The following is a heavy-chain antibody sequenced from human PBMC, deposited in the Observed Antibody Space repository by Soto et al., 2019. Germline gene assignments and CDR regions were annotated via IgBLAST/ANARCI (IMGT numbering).Heavy chain of an antibody. J-gene: IGHJ6*03. D-gene: IGHD6-6*01. CDR3: ASSLAARLGINYYYYYMDV. CDR2: IIPILGIA. CDR1: GGTFSSYT. Sequence: QVQLVQSGAEVKKPGSSVKVSCKASGGTFSSYTISWVRQAPGQGLEWMGRIIPILGIANYAQKFQGRVTITADKSTSTAYMELSSLRSEDTAVYYCASSLAARLGINYYYYYMDVWGKGTTVTVSS. V-gene: IGHV1-69*02.